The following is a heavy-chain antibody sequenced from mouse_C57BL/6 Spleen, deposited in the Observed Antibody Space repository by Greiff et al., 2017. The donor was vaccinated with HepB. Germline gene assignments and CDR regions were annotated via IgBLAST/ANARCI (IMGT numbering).Heavy chain of an antibody. CDR2: IDPSDSYT. Sequence: VQLQQPGAELVKPGASVKLSCKASGYTFTSYWMQWVKQRPGQGLEWIGEIDPSDSYTNYNQKFKGKATLTVDTSSSTAYMQLSSLTSEDSAVYYCARKRTYYYGSSYFDYWGQGTTLTVSS. J-gene: IGHJ2*01. CDR3: ARKRTYYYGSSYFDY. V-gene: IGHV1-50*01. D-gene: IGHD1-1*01. CDR1: GYTFTSYW.